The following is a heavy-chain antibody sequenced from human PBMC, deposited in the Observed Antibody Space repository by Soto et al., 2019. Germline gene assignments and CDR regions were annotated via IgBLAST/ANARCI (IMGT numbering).Heavy chain of an antibody. V-gene: IGHV4-30-4*01. CDR1: GGSISSGDYY. Sequence: PSETLSLTCTVSGGSISSGDYYWSWIRQPPGKGLEWIGYIYYSGSTYYNTSLKSRVTISVDTSKNQFSLNLSSVTAADMAVYYCASTQYGGKSSGAFDIWGQGTMVTVSS. D-gene: IGHD2-15*01. CDR3: ASTQYGGKSSGAFDI. CDR2: IYYSGST. J-gene: IGHJ3*02.